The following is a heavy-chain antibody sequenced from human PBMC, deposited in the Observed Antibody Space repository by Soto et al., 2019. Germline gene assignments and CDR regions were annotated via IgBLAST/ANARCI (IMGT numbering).Heavy chain of an antibody. CDR1: GGSISSSSYY. CDR3: ERHIRRGWLSYGMDV. V-gene: IGHV4-39*01. CDR2: IYYSGST. Sequence: PSETLSLTCTVSGGSISSSSYYWGWIRQPPGKGLEWIGSIYYSGSTYYNPSLKSRVTISVDTSKNQFSLKLSSVTAADTAVYYCERHIRRGWLSYGMDVSGQGTTVTVYS. J-gene: IGHJ6*02. D-gene: IGHD6-19*01.